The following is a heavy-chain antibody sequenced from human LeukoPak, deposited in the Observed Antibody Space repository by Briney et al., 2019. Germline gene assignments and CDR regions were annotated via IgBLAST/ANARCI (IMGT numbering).Heavy chain of an antibody. CDR1: GGSLSSSGYY. V-gene: IGHV4-30-2*01. CDR3: ARRIQLWYTDAFDI. CDR2: IYHSGST. Sequence: SQTLSLTCTVSGGSLSSSGYYWSWIRQPPGKGLEWIGYIYHSGSTYYRPSLKSRVTMSVDKSKNQFSLKLSSVTAADTAVYYCARRIQLWYTDAFDIWGQGTMVTVSS. D-gene: IGHD5-18*01. J-gene: IGHJ3*02.